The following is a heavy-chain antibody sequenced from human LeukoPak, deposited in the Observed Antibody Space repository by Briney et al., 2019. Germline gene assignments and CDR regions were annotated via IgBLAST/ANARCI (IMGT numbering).Heavy chain of an antibody. CDR1: GFTFSSYG. J-gene: IGHJ5*02. D-gene: IGHD6-19*01. CDR3: AKSSTKSSGWFKGRSYWFDP. Sequence: GGSLRLSCAASGFTFSSYGMHWVRQAPGKGLEWVAFIRYDGSNKYYADSVKGRFTISRDNSKNTLYLQMNSLRAEDTAVYYCAKSSTKSSGWFKGRSYWFDPWGQGTQVTVSS. CDR2: IRYDGSNK. V-gene: IGHV3-30*02.